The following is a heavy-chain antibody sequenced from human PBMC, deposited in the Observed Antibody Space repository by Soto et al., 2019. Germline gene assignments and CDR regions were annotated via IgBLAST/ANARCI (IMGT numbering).Heavy chain of an antibody. CDR1: GFTFSSYE. J-gene: IGHJ6*02. V-gene: IGHV3-48*03. CDR3: ARDRAPYYDFWSGYFYYYGMDV. D-gene: IGHD3-3*01. CDR2: ISSSGSTI. Sequence: HPGGSLRLSCAASGFTFSSYEMNWVRQAPGKGLEWVSYISSSGSTIYYADSVKGRFTISRDNAKNSLYLQMNSLRAEDTAVYYCARDRAPYYDFWSGYFYYYGMDVWGQGTTVTVSS.